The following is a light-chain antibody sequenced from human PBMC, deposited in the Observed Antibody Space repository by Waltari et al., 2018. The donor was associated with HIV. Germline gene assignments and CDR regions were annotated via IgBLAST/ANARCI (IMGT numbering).Light chain of an antibody. CDR2: ENN. V-gene: IGLV6-57*01. CDR3: QSYATRALMV. J-gene: IGLJ2*01. Sequence: FMLTQPHSVSESPGKTVTISCTRSSSPITVIYENNERPSGVPDRFSGSIDNSSNSASLTISGLKTDDEADYYCQSYATRALMVFGGGTKLTVL.